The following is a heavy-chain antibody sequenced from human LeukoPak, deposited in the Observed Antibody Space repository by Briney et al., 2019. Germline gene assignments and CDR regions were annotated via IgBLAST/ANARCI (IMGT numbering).Heavy chain of an antibody. J-gene: IGHJ4*02. V-gene: IGHV4-59*01. CDR1: NGSISSYY. CDR2: IDYSGNT. D-gene: IGHD6-19*01. CDR3: ARHGSRAVAGYFDY. Sequence: SETLSLTCTVSNGSISSYYWSWIRQPPRKRPEWIGYIDYSGNTHFNPSLRSRSTMSLDTSMRQFFLRLSSVTAADSAVYYCARHGSRAVAGYFDYWGQGTLVTVSS.